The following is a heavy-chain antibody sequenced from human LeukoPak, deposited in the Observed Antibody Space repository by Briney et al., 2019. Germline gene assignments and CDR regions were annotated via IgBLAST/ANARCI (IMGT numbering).Heavy chain of an antibody. J-gene: IGHJ4*02. Sequence: PGGSLRLSCAASGFTFSDYYMSWIRQPPGKGLEWIGENNHSGSTNYNPSLKSRVTISVDTSKNQFSLKLSSVAAADTAVYYCARSVYNTLDYWGQGTLVTVSS. V-gene: IGHV4-34*01. CDR3: ARSVYNTLDY. D-gene: IGHD1-14*01. CDR1: GFTFSDYY. CDR2: NNHSGST.